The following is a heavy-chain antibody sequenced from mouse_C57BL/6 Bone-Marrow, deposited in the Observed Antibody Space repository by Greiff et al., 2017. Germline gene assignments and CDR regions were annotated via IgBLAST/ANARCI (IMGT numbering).Heavy chain of an antibody. J-gene: IGHJ1*03. CDR2: IDPSDSET. V-gene: IGHV1-52*01. Sequence: QVQLQQPGAELVRPGSSVKLSCKASGYTFTSSWMHWVKQRPIQGLEWIGNIDPSDSETHYNQKFKDKATLTVDKSSSPAYMQLSSLTSEDSAVYYCATDYGSSYGGYFDVWGTGTTVTVAS. D-gene: IGHD1-1*01. CDR1: GYTFTSSW. CDR3: ATDYGSSYGGYFDV.